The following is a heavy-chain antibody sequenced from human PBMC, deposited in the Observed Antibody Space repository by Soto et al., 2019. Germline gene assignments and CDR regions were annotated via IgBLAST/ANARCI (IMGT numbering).Heavy chain of an antibody. CDR2: ISGSGGST. Sequence: EVQLLESGGGLVQPGGSLRLSCAASGFTFSSNAMSWVRQAPGKGLEWVSAISGSGGSTYYADSVKGRFTISRDNSKNTLYLQMNSLRAEDTAVYYCARTDEVIVVVTTYYFDYWGQGTLVTVSS. D-gene: IGHD3-22*01. CDR3: ARTDEVIVVVTTYYFDY. J-gene: IGHJ4*02. CDR1: GFTFSSNA. V-gene: IGHV3-23*01.